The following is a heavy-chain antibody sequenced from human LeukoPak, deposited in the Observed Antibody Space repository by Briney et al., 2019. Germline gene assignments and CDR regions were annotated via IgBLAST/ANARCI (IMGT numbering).Heavy chain of an antibody. D-gene: IGHD2/OR15-2a*01. CDR2: ISSSSSTI. CDR1: GFTFSSYW. V-gene: IGHV3-48*04. CDR3: ARIGSNSPVDY. Sequence: GGSLRLSCAASGFTFSSYWMNWVRQAPGKGLEWVSYISSSSSTIYYADSVKGRFTISRDNAKNSLYLQMNSLRAEDTAVYYCARIGSNSPVDYWGQGTLVTVSS. J-gene: IGHJ4*02.